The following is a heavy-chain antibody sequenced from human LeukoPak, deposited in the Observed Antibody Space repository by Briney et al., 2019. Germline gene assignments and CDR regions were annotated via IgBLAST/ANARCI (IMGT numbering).Heavy chain of an antibody. CDR3: ARVNGYSYGQNWYFDL. CDR2: ISSSSSTI. Sequence: GGSLRLSCAASGFTFSSYSMNWVRQAPGKGLEWVSYISSSSSTIYYADSVKGRFTISRDNAKNSLYLPMNSLRAEDTAVYYCARVNGYSYGQNWYFDLWGRGTLVTVSS. CDR1: GFTFSSYS. J-gene: IGHJ2*01. V-gene: IGHV3-48*01. D-gene: IGHD5-18*01.